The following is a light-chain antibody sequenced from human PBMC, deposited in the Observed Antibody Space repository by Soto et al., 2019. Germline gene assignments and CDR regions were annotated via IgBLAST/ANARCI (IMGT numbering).Light chain of an antibody. CDR3: QQYNKWAPHT. CDR2: GAS. V-gene: IGKV3-15*01. CDR1: QSVRSD. Sequence: ELVMTQSPATLSLSPGERATLSCRASQSVRSDLAWYQQKPGQAPRLLISGASTRATGIPARFSGSGSGTEFTLTINSLQSEDFAIYYCQQYNKWAPHTFGQGTKLEIK. J-gene: IGKJ2*01.